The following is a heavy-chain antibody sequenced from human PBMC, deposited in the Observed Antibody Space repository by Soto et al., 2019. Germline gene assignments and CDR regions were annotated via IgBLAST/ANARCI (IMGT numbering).Heavy chain of an antibody. CDR1: GFTFSSYA. CDR3: ARDEAVAGLSFDY. Sequence: QVQLVESGGGVVQPGRSLRLSCAASGFTFSSYAMHWVRQAPGKGLEWVAVISYDGSNKYYADSVKGRFTISRDNSKNTLCLQMNSLRAEDTAVYYCARDEAVAGLSFDYWGQGTLVTVSS. V-gene: IGHV3-30-3*01. D-gene: IGHD6-19*01. J-gene: IGHJ4*02. CDR2: ISYDGSNK.